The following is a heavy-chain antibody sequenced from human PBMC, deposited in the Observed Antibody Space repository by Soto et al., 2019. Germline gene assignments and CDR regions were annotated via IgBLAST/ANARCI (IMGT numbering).Heavy chain of an antibody. Sequence: PGGSLRLSCAASGFTFSAYAMSWVRQAPGKGLEWVSSISGSGAATYYADSVKGRFTISKDNSKNTLYLQMNSLRADDTAIYYCAKDRSSAGTTVRFDPWGQGTLVTVSS. CDR3: AKDRSSAGTTVRFDP. D-gene: IGHD1-1*01. CDR1: GFTFSAYA. V-gene: IGHV3-23*01. J-gene: IGHJ5*02. CDR2: ISGSGAAT.